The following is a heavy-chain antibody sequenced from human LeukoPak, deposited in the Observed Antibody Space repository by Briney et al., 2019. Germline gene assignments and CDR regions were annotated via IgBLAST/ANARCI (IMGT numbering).Heavy chain of an antibody. CDR2: INHSGST. Sequence: SETLSLTCAVYGGSFSGYYWIWIRQPPGKGLEWIGEINHSGSTNYNPSLKSRVTISVDTSKNQFSLKLSSVTAADTAVYYCARRGRITMVRANWFDPWGQGTLVTVSS. D-gene: IGHD3-10*01. CDR1: GGSFSGYY. J-gene: IGHJ5*02. V-gene: IGHV4-34*01. CDR3: ARRGRITMVRANWFDP.